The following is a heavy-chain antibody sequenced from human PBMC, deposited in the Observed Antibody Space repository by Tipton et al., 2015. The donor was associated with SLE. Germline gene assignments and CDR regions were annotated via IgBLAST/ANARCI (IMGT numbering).Heavy chain of an antibody. CDR1: GGSIRSYY. D-gene: IGHD5-12*01. V-gene: IGHV4-59*01. CDR3: ARGGVATIRADY. J-gene: IGHJ4*02. CDR2: IYHSGIT. Sequence: TLSLTCTVSGGSIRSYYWTWIRQPPGKRLEWIAYIYHSGITNYNPSLQSRVTISVDRSKNQFSLKLTSVTAADTAVYYCARGGVATIRADYWGQGTLVTVPS.